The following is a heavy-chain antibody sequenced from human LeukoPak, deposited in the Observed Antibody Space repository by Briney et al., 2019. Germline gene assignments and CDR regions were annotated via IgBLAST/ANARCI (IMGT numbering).Heavy chain of an antibody. CDR3: VQFELDY. V-gene: IGHV1-24*01. D-gene: IGHD1-7*01. J-gene: IGHJ4*02. CDR2: FDPEHGET. CDR1: GYTLTELS. Sequence: RASVKVSCKVSGYTLTELSIHWVRQAPGKGLEWMGGFDPEHGETIYAQKFQGRVTMTEDTSTDTAYMELSSLRSDDTAVYYCVQFELDYWGQGTLVTVSS.